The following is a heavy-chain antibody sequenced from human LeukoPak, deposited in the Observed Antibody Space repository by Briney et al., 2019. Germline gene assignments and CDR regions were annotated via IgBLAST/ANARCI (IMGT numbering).Heavy chain of an antibody. CDR1: GFTFSSYE. Sequence: GGSLRLSCAASGFTFSSYEMNWVRQAPGKGLEWVSYISSSGSTIYYADSVKGRFTISRDNAKNSLYLQMNSLRAEDTAVYYCARYYYDSSGYYFWQPPDYWGQGTLVTVSS. CDR2: ISSSGSTI. CDR3: ARYYYDSSGYYFWQPPDY. J-gene: IGHJ4*02. D-gene: IGHD3-22*01. V-gene: IGHV3-48*03.